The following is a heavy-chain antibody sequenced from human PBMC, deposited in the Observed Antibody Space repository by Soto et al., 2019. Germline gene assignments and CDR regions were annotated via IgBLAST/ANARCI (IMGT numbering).Heavy chain of an antibody. CDR2: IIPIFGTA. D-gene: IGHD5-18*01. CDR3: ARDYPDTAMVAFDY. Sequence: GASVKVSCKASGGTFSSYAISWVRQAPGQGLEWMGGIIPIFGTANYAQKFQGRVTITADESTSTAYMELSSLRSEDTAVCYCARDYPDTAMVAFDYWGQGTLVTVSS. J-gene: IGHJ4*02. CDR1: GGTFSSYA. V-gene: IGHV1-69*13.